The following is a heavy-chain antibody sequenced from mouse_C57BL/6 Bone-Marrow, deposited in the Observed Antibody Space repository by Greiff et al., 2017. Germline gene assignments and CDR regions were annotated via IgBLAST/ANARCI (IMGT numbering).Heavy chain of an antibody. CDR3: ARREQLSPYCDY. CDR2: INPNNGGT. V-gene: IGHV1-22*01. D-gene: IGHD3-2*02. J-gene: IGHJ2*01. CDR1: GYTFTDYN. Sequence: EVQLQQSGPELVKPGASVKMSCKASGYTFTDYNMHWVKQSHGKSLEWIGYINPNNGGTSYNQKFKGKATLTVNKSSSTAYMELRSLTSEDSAVYYCARREQLSPYCDYWGQGTTLTVSS.